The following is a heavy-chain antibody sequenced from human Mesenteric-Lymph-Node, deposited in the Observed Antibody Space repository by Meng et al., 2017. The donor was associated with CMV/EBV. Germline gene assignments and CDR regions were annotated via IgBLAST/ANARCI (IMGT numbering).Heavy chain of an antibody. CDR1: GFTFSSYA. J-gene: IGHJ4*02. CDR3: ARGAYYGSGRVDY. V-gene: IGHV3-23*01. D-gene: IGHD3-10*01. CDR2: ISGSGGST. Sequence: GESLKISCAASGFTFSSYAMSWVHQAPGKGLEWVSAISGSGGSTYYADSVKGRFTISRDNAKNSLYLQMNSLRAEDTAVYYCARGAYYGSGRVDYWGQGTLVTVSS.